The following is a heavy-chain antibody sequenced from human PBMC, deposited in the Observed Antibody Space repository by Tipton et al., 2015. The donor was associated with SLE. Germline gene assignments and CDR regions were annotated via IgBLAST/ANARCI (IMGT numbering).Heavy chain of an antibody. J-gene: IGHJ4*02. CDR3: ARGPMTTVTTGFDY. CDR1: GGSISSDDYY. Sequence: TLSLTCTVSGGSISSDDYYWTWIRQHPGKGLEWIGHMSYSGSTHYNPSLRSRVTISIDRSKNQFSLRLSSVTAADTAIYYCARGPMTTVTTGFDYWGQGTLVTVSS. V-gene: IGHV4-31*03. D-gene: IGHD4-11*01. CDR2: MSYSGST.